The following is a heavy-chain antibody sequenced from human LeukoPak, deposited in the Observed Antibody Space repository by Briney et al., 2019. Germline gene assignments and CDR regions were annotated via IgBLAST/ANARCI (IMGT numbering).Heavy chain of an antibody. J-gene: IGHJ4*02. CDR1: GFTFSRFA. V-gene: IGHV3-30-3*01. CDR3: ARGQLWLLSY. D-gene: IGHD5-18*01. Sequence: GGSLRLSCAASGFTFSRFAMYWVRQAPGKGLEWVAIISNGGSNEYYADSVKGRFTISRDNSKNTLYLQMNSLRAEDTAVYYCARGQLWLLSYWGQGTLVTVSS. CDR2: ISNGGSNE.